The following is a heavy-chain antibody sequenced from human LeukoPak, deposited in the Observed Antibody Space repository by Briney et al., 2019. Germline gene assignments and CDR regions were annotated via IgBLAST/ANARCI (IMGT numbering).Heavy chain of an antibody. V-gene: IGHV3-48*03. CDR3: TRGTGGSA. D-gene: IGHD2-15*01. Sequence: PGGSLRLSCAAFGFTISSYEMNSVRQAPGKGLEWVSYISGGDTTIYYADSVRGRFTISRDNAKNSLYLQMNSLRAEDTALYYCTRGTGGSAWGQGTLVTVSS. CDR1: GFTISSYE. CDR2: ISGGDTTI. J-gene: IGHJ5*02.